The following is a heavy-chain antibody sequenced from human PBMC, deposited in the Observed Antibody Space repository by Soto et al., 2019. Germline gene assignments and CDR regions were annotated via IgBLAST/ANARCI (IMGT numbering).Heavy chain of an antibody. CDR3: ARGVMAIWQLVHKHVNYYSYCGMDA. CDR1: GGTFSGYY. V-gene: IGHV4-34*01. Sequence: SGTLSLTCAVYGGTFSGYYWSWIRQAPGKGLEWIGEINHSGSTNYNAAFKRGVTITVDTSKKKTSQKLGSVTAADTAVYYCARGVMAIWQLVHKHVNYYSYCGMDAWGQGTTSTFS. D-gene: IGHD6-6*01. CDR2: INHSGST. J-gene: IGHJ6*02.